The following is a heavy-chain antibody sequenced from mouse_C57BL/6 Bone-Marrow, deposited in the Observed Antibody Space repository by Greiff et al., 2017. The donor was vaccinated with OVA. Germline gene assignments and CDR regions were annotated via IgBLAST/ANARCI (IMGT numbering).Heavy chain of an antibody. CDR1: GYTFTDYE. D-gene: IGHD2-5*01. CDR2: IDPETGGT. Sequence: QVQLQQSGAELVRPGASVTLSCKASGYTFTDYEMHWVKQTPVHGLEWIGAIDPETGGTAYNQKFKGKAILTADKSSSTAYMELRSLTSEDSAVYYCTRSYSNSGDLDYWGQGTTLTVSS. CDR3: TRSYSNSGDLDY. J-gene: IGHJ2*01. V-gene: IGHV1-15*01.